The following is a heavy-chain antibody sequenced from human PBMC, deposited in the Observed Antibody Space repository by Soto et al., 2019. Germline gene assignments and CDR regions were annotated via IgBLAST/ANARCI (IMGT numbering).Heavy chain of an antibody. CDR1: GFTFSSYS. J-gene: IGHJ4*02. Sequence: SGGSLRLSXAASGFTFSSYSMSWVRQAPGKGLEWVSGFRTGGDDGTTYYADSVKGRFTISRDNSKNTLFLQMNSLRAEDTAIYYCAKKVNSGPGSQYFDYWGQGTLVTVSS. CDR2: FRTGGDDGTT. V-gene: IGHV3-23*01. D-gene: IGHD3-10*01. CDR3: AKKVNSGPGSQYFDY.